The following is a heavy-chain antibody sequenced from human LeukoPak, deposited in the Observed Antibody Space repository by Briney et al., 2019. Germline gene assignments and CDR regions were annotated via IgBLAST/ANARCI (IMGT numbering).Heavy chain of an antibody. CDR2: IYYSGST. V-gene: IGHV4-59*01. D-gene: IGHD4-17*01. CDR1: GGSISSYY. J-gene: IGHJ6*02. Sequence: SETLSLTCTVSGGSISSYYWSWIRQPPGRGLEWIGYIYYSGSTNYNPSLKSRVTISVDTSKNQFSLKLSSVTAADTAVYYCARWDYGDYYYYGMDVWGQGTTVTVSS. CDR3: ARWDYGDYYYYGMDV.